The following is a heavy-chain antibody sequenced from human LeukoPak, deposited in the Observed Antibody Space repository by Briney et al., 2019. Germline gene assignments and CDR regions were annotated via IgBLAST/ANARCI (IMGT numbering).Heavy chain of an antibody. J-gene: IGHJ4*02. V-gene: IGHV3-30*04. CDR1: GFTFNNYA. CDR2: ISYDGSNK. Sequence: AGGSLRLSCAASGFTFNNYAMHWVRQAPGKGLEWVAVISYDGSNKYYADSVKGRFTISRDNSKNTLYLQMNSLRAEDTAVYYCAKGYYYDSSGYYYLDYLFDYWGQGTLVTVSS. D-gene: IGHD3-22*01. CDR3: AKGYYYDSSGYYYLDYLFDY.